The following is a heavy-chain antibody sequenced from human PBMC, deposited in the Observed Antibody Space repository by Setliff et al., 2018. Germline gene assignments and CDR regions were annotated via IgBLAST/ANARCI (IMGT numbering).Heavy chain of an antibody. CDR2: VDHSGNT. CDR1: GDSISRSTYY. J-gene: IGHJ4*02. V-gene: IGHV4-39*01. Sequence: SETLSLTCIVSGDSISRSTYYWGWIRQSPGKGLDWIGTVDHSGNTFYNPSLKSRVTISVDTSKNQFSLKLTSVSAADTAVYYCARRDSTGFYGYSFDFWGQGTLVTVSS. CDR3: ARRDSTGFYGYSFDF. D-gene: IGHD3-22*01.